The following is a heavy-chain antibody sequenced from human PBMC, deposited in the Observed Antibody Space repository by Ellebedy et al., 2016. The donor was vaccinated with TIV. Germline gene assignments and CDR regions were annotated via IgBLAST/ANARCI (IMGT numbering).Heavy chain of an antibody. Sequence: PGGSLRLSCAASGFIFSSYDMHWVRQAPGKGLEWVAVISYDGSYNYYADSVKGRFTISRDNSINTLFLQMNSLRAEDTALYFCARNLYGTIWHNYYYFYGIDVWGQGTTVTVSS. V-gene: IGHV3-30*03. CDR2: ISYDGSYN. CDR3: ARNLYGTIWHNYYYFYGIDV. D-gene: IGHD3-10*01. CDR1: GFIFSSYD. J-gene: IGHJ6*02.